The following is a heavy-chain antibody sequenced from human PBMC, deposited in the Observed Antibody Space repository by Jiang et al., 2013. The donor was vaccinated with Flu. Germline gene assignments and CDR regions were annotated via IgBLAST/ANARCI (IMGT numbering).Heavy chain of an antibody. V-gene: IGHV4-31*03. CDR1: GVSIANNGFY. CDR2: XFYSGST. CDR3: ARESWYSSGPGENHFDS. Sequence: GLVKPLQTLSLTCTVSGVSIANNGFYWTWVRQHPGKGLEWIGNXFYSGSTSYNPSVERRLTMSLNTSKNQFSLRLTSVTAADTAVYYCARESWYSSGPGENHFDSWGQGTLVTVSS. J-gene: IGHJ4*02. D-gene: IGHD6-19*01.